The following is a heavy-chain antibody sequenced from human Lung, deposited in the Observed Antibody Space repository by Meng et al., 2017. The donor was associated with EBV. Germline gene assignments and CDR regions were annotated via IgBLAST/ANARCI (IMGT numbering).Heavy chain of an antibody. Sequence: QWKRQEPGQGPGQLSRTLSLTCTVSGGSVFSGGYYWSWIRQQPGKGLEWIGYIYYTGSSFYNPSLKSRVTISVDTSKNQFSLNLSSVTAADTAVYYCANAGRFGESLGDYWGQGTLVTVSS. V-gene: IGHV4-31*03. CDR3: ANAGRFGESLGDY. CDR2: IYYTGSS. J-gene: IGHJ4*02. CDR1: GGSVFSGGYY. D-gene: IGHD3-10*01.